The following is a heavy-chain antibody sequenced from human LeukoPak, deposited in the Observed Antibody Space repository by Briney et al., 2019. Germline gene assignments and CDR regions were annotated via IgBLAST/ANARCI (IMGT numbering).Heavy chain of an antibody. CDR3: ARALNDYGDYVFDY. CDR2: IKQDGSEK. V-gene: IGHV3-7*01. CDR1: GFTFSSYW. Sequence: GGSLRLSCAASGFTFSSYWMSWVRQAPGKGLEWVANIKQDGSEKYYVDSVKGRFTIPRDNAENSLYLQMNSLRGEDTAVYYCARALNDYGDYVFDYWGQGTLVTVSS. D-gene: IGHD4-17*01. J-gene: IGHJ4*02.